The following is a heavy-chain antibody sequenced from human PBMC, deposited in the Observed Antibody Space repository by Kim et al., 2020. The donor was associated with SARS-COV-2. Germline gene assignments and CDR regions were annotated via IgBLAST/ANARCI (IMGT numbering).Heavy chain of an antibody. CDR3: AKDIGGFGELHRLYFDY. J-gene: IGHJ4*02. CDR1: GFTFDDYA. V-gene: IGHV3-9*01. D-gene: IGHD3-10*01. CDR2: ISWNSGSI. Sequence: GGSLRLSCAASGFTFDDYAMHWVRQAPGKGLEWVSGISWNSGSIGYADSVKGRFTISRDNAKNSLYLQMNSLRAEDTALYYCAKDIGGFGELHRLYFDYWGQGTLVTVSS.